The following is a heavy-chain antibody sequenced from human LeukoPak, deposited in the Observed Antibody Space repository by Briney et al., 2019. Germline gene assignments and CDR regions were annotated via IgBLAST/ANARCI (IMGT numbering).Heavy chain of an antibody. CDR2: ISAYNGNT. CDR3: AREGSSGWHRQLDY. V-gene: IGHV1-18*01. D-gene: IGHD6-19*01. J-gene: IGHJ4*02. CDR1: GYTFTSFG. Sequence: ASVKVSCKASGYTFTSFGVTWVRQAPGQGLEWMGWISAYNGNTNYAQKLQGRVTMTTDTSTSTAYMELRSLRSDDTAVYYCAREGSSGWHRQLDYWGQGTLVTVSS.